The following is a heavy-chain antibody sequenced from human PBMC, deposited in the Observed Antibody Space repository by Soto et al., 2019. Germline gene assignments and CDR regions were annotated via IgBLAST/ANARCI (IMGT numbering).Heavy chain of an antibody. V-gene: IGHV3-9*01. CDR3: AKRWAPSYDFWSGSRAPFDY. J-gene: IGHJ4*02. CDR1: GFAFDDYV. CDR2: ITWNGGTI. D-gene: IGHD3-3*01. Sequence: PGGSLRLSCAASGFAFDDYVMHWVRQPPGRGLEWVSGITWNGGTIRYVDSVKGRFTISRDNAENSLYLQMNSLRPEDTAVYYCAKRWAPSYDFWSGSRAPFDYWGQGTLVTVSS.